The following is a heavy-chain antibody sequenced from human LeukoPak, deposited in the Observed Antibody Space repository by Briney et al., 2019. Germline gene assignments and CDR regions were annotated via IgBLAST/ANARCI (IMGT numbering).Heavy chain of an antibody. D-gene: IGHD6-13*01. J-gene: IGHJ4*02. Sequence: SETLSLTCTVSGGSISSYYWSWIRQPPGKGLEWIGSIYYSGSTYYNPSLKSRVTISVDTSKNQFSLKLSSVTAADTAVYYCARDSRGIAAAGNDYWGQGTLVTVSS. CDR1: GGSISSYY. CDR3: ARDSRGIAAAGNDY. V-gene: IGHV4-59*12. CDR2: IYYSGST.